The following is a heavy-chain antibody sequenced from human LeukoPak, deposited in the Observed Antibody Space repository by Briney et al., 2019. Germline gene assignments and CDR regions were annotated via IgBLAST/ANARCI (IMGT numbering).Heavy chain of an antibody. CDR2: ISSSSSYI. CDR3: ARDYCSGGSCYQSDY. D-gene: IGHD2-15*01. V-gene: IGHV3-21*01. J-gene: IGHJ4*02. Sequence: PGRSLRLSCAASGFTFSSYSMNWVRQAPGKGLEWVSSISSSSSYIYYADSVKGRFTISRDNAKNSLYLQMNSLRAEDTAVYYCARDYCSGGSCYQSDYWGQGTLVTVSS. CDR1: GFTFSSYS.